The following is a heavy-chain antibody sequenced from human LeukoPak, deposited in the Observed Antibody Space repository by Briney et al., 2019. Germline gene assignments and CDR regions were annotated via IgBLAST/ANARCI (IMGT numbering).Heavy chain of an antibody. CDR3: AREGGTVVVGRFDY. V-gene: IGHV3-30*02. J-gene: IGHJ4*02. Sequence: GGALRLSCAASGINFRASGMHWVGQARGMGVEWVTFIQTDGSDKRYAASVAGRFTISRDDSKNTVYLHMNSLRPDDSALYYCAREGGTVVVGRFDYCGQGTLVTVSS. D-gene: IGHD2-2*01. CDR1: GINFRASG. CDR2: IQTDGSDK.